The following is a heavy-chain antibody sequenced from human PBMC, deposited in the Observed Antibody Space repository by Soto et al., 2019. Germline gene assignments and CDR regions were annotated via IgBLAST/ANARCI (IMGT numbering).Heavy chain of an antibody. CDR2: ISSSSSTI. J-gene: IGHJ4*02. CDR3: ARDRPVLYGYSYGSPDY. CDR1: GFTFSSYS. V-gene: IGHV3-48*01. Sequence: GGSLRLSCAASGFTFSSYSMNWVRQAPGKGLEWVSYISSSSSTIYYADSVKGRFTISRDNAKNSLYLQMNSLRAEDTAVYYCARDRPVLYGYSYGSPDYWGQGTLVTVSS. D-gene: IGHD5-18*01.